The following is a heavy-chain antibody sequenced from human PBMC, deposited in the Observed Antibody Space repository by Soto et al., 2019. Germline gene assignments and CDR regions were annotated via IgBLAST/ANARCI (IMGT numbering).Heavy chain of an antibody. D-gene: IGHD3-16*01. CDR2: IYYSGST. J-gene: IGHJ6*03. Sequence: SETIRLTCTVAGGSISSYYCSWIRQPPRKGLEWIGYIYYSGSTNYNPSLKSRVTISVDTSKNQFSLKLTSVTAAATAVYYCARGLREYQVVYMGVCGKGTMVTVSS. CDR1: GGSISSYY. V-gene: IGHV4-59*01. CDR3: ARGLREYQVVYMGV.